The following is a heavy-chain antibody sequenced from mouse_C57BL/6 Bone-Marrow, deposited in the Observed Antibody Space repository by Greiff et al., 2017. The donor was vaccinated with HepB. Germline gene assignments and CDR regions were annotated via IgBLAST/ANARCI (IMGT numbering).Heavy chain of an antibody. Sequence: QVQLQQSGPELVKPGASVKISCKASGYAFSSSWMNWVKQRPGKGLEWIGRIYPGDGDTNYNGKFKGKATLTADKSSSTAYMQLSSLTSEDSAVYFCARLSNYSFAYWGQGTLVTVSA. CDR2: IYPGDGDT. V-gene: IGHV1-82*01. CDR3: ARLSNYSFAY. D-gene: IGHD2-5*01. CDR1: GYAFSSSW. J-gene: IGHJ3*01.